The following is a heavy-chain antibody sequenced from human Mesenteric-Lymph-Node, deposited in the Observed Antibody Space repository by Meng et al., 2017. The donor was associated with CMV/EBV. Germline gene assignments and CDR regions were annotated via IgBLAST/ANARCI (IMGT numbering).Heavy chain of an antibody. Sequence: TGDVYGGSFSGYYWSWIRQPPGKGLEWIGEINHSGSTNYNPSLKSRVTISVDTSKNQFSLKLSSVTAADTAVYYCARGRGVVRWLDPWGQGTLVTVSS. CDR1: GGSFSGYY. V-gene: IGHV4-34*01. CDR2: INHSGST. D-gene: IGHD2-2*01. CDR3: ARGRGVVRWLDP. J-gene: IGHJ5*02.